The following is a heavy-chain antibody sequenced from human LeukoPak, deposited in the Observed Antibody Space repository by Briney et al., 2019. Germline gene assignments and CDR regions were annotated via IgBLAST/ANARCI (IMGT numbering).Heavy chain of an antibody. D-gene: IGHD3-10*01. J-gene: IGHJ4*02. V-gene: IGHV4-59*01. CDR3: AREANGSGSYFEGTFDY. CDR1: GVSISTYY. Sequence: SETLSLTCTVSGVSISTYYWSWIRQPPGKGLEWIGYIYYSGTTYYNPSLKSRVTISIDTSKNEFSLKLTSVTAADTAVYYCAREANGSGSYFEGTFDYWGQGSLVTVSS. CDR2: IYYSGTT.